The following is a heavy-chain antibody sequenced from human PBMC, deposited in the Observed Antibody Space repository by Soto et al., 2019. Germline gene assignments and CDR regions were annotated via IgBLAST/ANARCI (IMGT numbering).Heavy chain of an antibody. J-gene: IGHJ6*02. Sequence: GGSLRLSCAASGFTFSSYEMNWVRQAPGKGLEWVSYISSSGSTIYYADSVKGRFTISRDNAKNSLYLQMNSLRAEDTAVYYCARDGAETTPYDYCGMDVWGQGTTVTVSS. CDR3: ARDGAETTPYDYCGMDV. D-gene: IGHD1-7*01. V-gene: IGHV3-48*03. CDR1: GFTFSSYE. CDR2: ISSSGSTI.